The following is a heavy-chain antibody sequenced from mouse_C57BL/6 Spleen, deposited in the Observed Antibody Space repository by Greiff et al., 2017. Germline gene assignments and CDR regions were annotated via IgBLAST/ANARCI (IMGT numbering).Heavy chain of an antibody. D-gene: IGHD4-1*01. Sequence: EVMLVESGGDLVKPGGSLKLSCAASGFTFSSYGMSWVRQTPDKRLEWVATISSGGSYTYYPDSVKGRFTISRDNAKNTLYLQMSSLKSEDTAMYYCARRKLGLVDYWGQGTTLTVSS. V-gene: IGHV5-6*02. J-gene: IGHJ2*01. CDR2: ISSGGSYT. CDR1: GFTFSSYG. CDR3: ARRKLGLVDY.